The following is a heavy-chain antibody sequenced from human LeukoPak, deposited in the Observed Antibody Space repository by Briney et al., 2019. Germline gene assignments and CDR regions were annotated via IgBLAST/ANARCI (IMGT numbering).Heavy chain of an antibody. D-gene: IGHD2-2*01. Sequence: GGSLRLSCAASGFTFSIYEMNWVRQAPGKGLEWVSYISSSGTTIYYADSVKGRFTVSRDNAKNSLYLQMNSLRAEDTAVYYCARETDSTLFDYWGQGTLVTVSS. CDR3: ARETDSTLFDY. J-gene: IGHJ4*02. CDR2: ISSSGTTI. V-gene: IGHV3-48*03. CDR1: GFTFSIYE.